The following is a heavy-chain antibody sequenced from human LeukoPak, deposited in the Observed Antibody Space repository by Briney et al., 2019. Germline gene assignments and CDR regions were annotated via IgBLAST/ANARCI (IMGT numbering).Heavy chain of an antibody. J-gene: IGHJ4*02. CDR1: GFSFNSYP. Sequence: GGSLRLSCAASGFSFNSYPMHWVRQAPGKGLEWVAVISNDGNNKYYADSVKGRFTISRDDSNNTLSLQMNGLRVEDTAVYYCARPDDSESFYRANHYWGRGTLVTVS. CDR3: ARPDDSESFYRANHY. V-gene: IGHV3-30*04. D-gene: IGHD3-10*01. CDR2: ISNDGNNK.